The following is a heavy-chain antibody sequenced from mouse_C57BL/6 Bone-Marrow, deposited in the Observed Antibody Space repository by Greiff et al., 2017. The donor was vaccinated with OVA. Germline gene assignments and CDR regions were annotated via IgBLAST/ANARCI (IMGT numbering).Heavy chain of an antibody. CDR3: ARGVYDYDRFAY. Sequence: VKLQQPGAELVKPGASVKLSCKASGYTFTSYWMQWVKQRPGQGLEWIGEIDPSDSYTNYNQKFKGKATLTVDTSSSTAYMQLSSLTSEDSAVYYCARGVYDYDRFAYWGQGTLVTVSA. CDR2: IDPSDSYT. CDR1: GYTFTSYW. V-gene: IGHV1-50*01. J-gene: IGHJ3*01. D-gene: IGHD2-4*01.